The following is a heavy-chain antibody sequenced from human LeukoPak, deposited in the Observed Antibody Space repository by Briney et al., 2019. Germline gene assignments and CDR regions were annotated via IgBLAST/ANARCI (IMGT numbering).Heavy chain of an antibody. CDR1: GFTFRRID. CDR3: AKSSSGWYVFDD. D-gene: IGHD6-19*01. Sequence: GGSLRLSCAASGFTFRRIDMLWVRQAPGKGLEWVSVISDSGGSTYYADSVKGRFSISRDKSKNTLYLQMNSLRAEDTAVYYCAKSSSGWYVFDDWGQGTLVTVSS. J-gene: IGHJ5*02. V-gene: IGHV3-23*01. CDR2: ISDSGGST.